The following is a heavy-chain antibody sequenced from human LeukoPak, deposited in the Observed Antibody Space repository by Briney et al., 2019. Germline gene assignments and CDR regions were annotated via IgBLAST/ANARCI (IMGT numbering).Heavy chain of an antibody. J-gene: IGHJ4*02. D-gene: IGHD1-26*01. CDR1: GFTFSNYA. V-gene: IGHV3-23*01. CDR2: ISGSGSST. CDR3: AKYSGSYYYPPNWDS. Sequence: GGYLRLSCAASGFTFSNYAMTWVRQAPGKGLEWISGISGSGSSTYYADSVKGRFTLSRDYPKNTLYLQMNSLRAEDTAVYFCAKYSGSYYYPPNWDSWGQGTLVTVSS.